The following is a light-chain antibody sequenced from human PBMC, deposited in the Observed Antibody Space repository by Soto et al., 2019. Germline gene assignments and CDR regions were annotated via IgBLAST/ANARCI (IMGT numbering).Light chain of an antibody. V-gene: IGKV4-1*01. CDR2: WSS. CDR3: QQYYTAQLP. J-gene: IGKJ3*01. Sequence: DLVMTQSPDSLAESLGERAIINCKSRRRVSDSSNNENDLAWYQQRPRKPAKLLIYWSSTRKSRVTDRFSGRGSVTNLTLTINSLQADDVALYYCQQYYTAQLPFGTGIKV. CDR1: RRVSDSSNNEND.